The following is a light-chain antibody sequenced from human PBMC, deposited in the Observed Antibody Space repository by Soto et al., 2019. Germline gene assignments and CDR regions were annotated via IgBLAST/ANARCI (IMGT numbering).Light chain of an antibody. J-gene: IGLJ1*01. Sequence: QSALTQPRSVSGSPGQSVTISCTGTSSDVGGYNYVSWYQQHPGKAPKLMISDVSKRPSGVPDRFSGSKSGNTASLTISGLQAEDEADYYCCSYAGSYTYVFGTVTKVTVL. CDR2: DVS. CDR1: SSDVGGYNY. V-gene: IGLV2-11*01. CDR3: CSYAGSYTYV.